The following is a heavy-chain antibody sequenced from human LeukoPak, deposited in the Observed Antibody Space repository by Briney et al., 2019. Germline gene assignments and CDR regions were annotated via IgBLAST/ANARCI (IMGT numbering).Heavy chain of an antibody. Sequence: PGGSLRLSCAASGFIFRNYDMNWVRQAPGKGLEWVSYISGSGTTIYSADSVRGRFTISRDNAKNSLYLQMNSLRAEDTAVYYCARETNSGYDFWGQGTLVTVSS. CDR1: GFIFRNYD. D-gene: IGHD3-22*01. CDR2: ISGSGTTI. V-gene: IGHV3-48*03. J-gene: IGHJ4*02. CDR3: ARETNSGYDF.